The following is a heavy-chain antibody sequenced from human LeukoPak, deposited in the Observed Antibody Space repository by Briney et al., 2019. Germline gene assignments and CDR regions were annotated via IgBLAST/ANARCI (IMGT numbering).Heavy chain of an antibody. D-gene: IGHD3-22*01. CDR1: GGSISSGGYS. J-gene: IGHJ4*02. V-gene: IGHV4-31*03. CDR2: IYYSGST. Sequence: KPSETLSLTCTVSGGSISSGGYSWSWIRQHPGKGLEWIGYIYYSGSTYYNPSLKSRVTISVDTSKNQFSLKLSSVTAADTAVYYCARESSGYWFFDYWGQGTLVTVSS. CDR3: ARESSGYWFFDY.